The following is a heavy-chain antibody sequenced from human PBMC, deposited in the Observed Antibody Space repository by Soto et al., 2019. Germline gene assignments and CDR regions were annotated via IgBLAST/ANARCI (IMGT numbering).Heavy chain of an antibody. CDR2: ISSSGSTI. D-gene: IGHD4-17*01. CDR1: GFTFSSYE. CDR3: ARITTTAVGFDY. V-gene: IGHV3-48*03. Sequence: GVLRLSCAASGFTFSSYEMNWVRHAPGMGLEWVSYISSSGSTIYYADSVKSRLTISRDNANNSLYLQMNSLRAEDTAVYYCARITTTAVGFDYWGQGTLVTVSS. J-gene: IGHJ4*02.